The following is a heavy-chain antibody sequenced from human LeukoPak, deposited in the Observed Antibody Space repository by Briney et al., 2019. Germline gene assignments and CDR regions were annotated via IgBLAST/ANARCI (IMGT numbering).Heavy chain of an antibody. CDR2: IYYSGST. V-gene: IGHV4-30-4*01. CDR1: GGSISSYY. Sequence: SETLSLTCTVSGGSISSYYWSWIRQPPGKGLEWIGYIYYSGSTYYNPSLKSRVTISVDTSKNQFSLKLSSVTAADTAVYYCAREYSSYYYDSSGYSIDYWGQGTLVTVSS. CDR3: AREYSSYYYDSSGYSIDY. D-gene: IGHD3-22*01. J-gene: IGHJ4*02.